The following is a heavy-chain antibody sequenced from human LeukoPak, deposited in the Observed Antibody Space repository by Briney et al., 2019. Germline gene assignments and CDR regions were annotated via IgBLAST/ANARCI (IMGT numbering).Heavy chain of an antibody. D-gene: IGHD2-2*01. Sequence: GGSLRLSCAASGFTFSSYAMGWVRQAPGKGLESVSTISISGGTTYYADSVKGRFTISRDNSRNTLYLQMSSLRANDTAVYYCAKVWYEIVVVPEASKESLFYFDYWGQGTLVTVSS. CDR2: ISISGGTT. CDR3: AKVWYEIVVVPEASKESLFYFDY. J-gene: IGHJ4*02. CDR1: GFTFSSYA. V-gene: IGHV3-23*01.